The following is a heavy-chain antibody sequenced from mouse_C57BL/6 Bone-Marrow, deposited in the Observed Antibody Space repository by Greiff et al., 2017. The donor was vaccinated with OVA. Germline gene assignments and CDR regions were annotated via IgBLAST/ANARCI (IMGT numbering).Heavy chain of an antibody. CDR1: GYTFTSYW. CDR3: ARHYYGSKDFDY. V-gene: IGHV1-55*01. J-gene: IGHJ2*01. D-gene: IGHD1-1*01. Sequence: QVHVKQPGAELVKPGASVKMSCKASGYTFTSYWITWVKQRPGQGLEWIGDIYPGSGSTKYNEKFKSKATLTVDTSSSTAYMQLSSLTSEDSAVYYCARHYYGSKDFDYWGQGTTLTVSS. CDR2: IYPGSGST.